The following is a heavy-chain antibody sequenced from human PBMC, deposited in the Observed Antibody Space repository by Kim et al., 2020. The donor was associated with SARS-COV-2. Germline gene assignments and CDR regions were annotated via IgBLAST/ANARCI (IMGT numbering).Heavy chain of an antibody. CDR1: GGSISSSNW. Sequence: SETLSLTCAVSGGSISSSNWWSWVRQPPGKGLEWIGEIYHSGSTNYNPSLKSRVTISVDKSKNQFSLKLSSVTAADTAVYYCAREWDLIAVADGARWFDPWGQGTLVTVSS. V-gene: IGHV4-4*02. D-gene: IGHD6-19*01. J-gene: IGHJ5*02. CDR3: AREWDLIAVADGARWFDP. CDR2: IYHSGST.